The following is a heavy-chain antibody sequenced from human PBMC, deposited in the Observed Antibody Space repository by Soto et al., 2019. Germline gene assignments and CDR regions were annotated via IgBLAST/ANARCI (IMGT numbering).Heavy chain of an antibody. CDR3: ARVIWIAATSYYMDV. J-gene: IGHJ6*03. Sequence: EVQLVESGGGLVQPGGSLRLSCAASGFSFSRYWMSWVRQAPGKVLEWVASIKQDGSDQYYVDSGKGRFTISRDNAKNSLYLQMSSLRAEDTAVYYCARVIWIAATSYYMDVWGKGTTVTVSS. CDR1: GFSFSRYW. V-gene: IGHV3-7*04. CDR2: IKQDGSDQ. D-gene: IGHD2-15*01.